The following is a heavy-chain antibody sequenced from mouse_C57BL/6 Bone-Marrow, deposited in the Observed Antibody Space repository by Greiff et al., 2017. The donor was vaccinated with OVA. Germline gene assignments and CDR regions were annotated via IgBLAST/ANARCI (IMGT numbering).Heavy chain of an antibody. CDR1: GFTFSDYY. D-gene: IGHD1-1*01. J-gene: IGHJ1*03. V-gene: IGHV5-16*01. CDR2: INYDGSST. CDR3: ARGDYYGSNWYFDV. Sequence: EVKLMESEGGLVQPGSSMKLSCTASGFTFSDYYMAWVRQVPEKGLEWVANINYDGSSTYYLDSLKSRFIISRDNAKNILYLQMSSLKSEDTATYYCARGDYYGSNWYFDVWGTGTTVTVSS.